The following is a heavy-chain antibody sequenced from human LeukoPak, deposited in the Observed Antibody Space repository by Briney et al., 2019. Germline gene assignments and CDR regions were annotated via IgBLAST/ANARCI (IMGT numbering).Heavy chain of an antibody. J-gene: IGHJ4*02. CDR1: GFTFSNYW. CDR2: ISGRGGGT. Sequence: GGSLRLSCAASGFTFSNYWMSWVRQAPGKGLEWVSGISGRGGGTDYADSVKGRFTISRDNSKNTLFLQMNSLRAEDTAVYYCASYFYDSSGRGTPGYWGQGTLVTVSS. CDR3: ASYFYDSSGRGTPGY. V-gene: IGHV3-23*01. D-gene: IGHD3-22*01.